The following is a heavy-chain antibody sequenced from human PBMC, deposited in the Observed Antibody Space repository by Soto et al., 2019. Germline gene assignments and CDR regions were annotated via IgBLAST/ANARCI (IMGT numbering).Heavy chain of an antibody. CDR2: INHSGTT. Sequence: PSETLRLTCAVYGGSFSGYYWSWIRQPPGKGLEWIGVINHSGTTNYNPALKSRGTISVDTSTNQFSLKLNSVTAADAAVFYCACVSGGIYLLSIHLRGVDVWCQGTRVTVSS. D-gene: IGHD2-15*01. CDR1: GGSFSGYY. J-gene: IGHJ4*02. CDR3: ACVSGGIYLLSIHLRGVDV. V-gene: IGHV4-34*01.